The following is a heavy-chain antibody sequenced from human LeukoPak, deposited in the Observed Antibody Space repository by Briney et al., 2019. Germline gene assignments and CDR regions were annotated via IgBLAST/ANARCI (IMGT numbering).Heavy chain of an antibody. V-gene: IGHV4-59*01. J-gene: IGHJ4*02. Sequence: SETLSLTCTVSGGSISSYYWSWIRQPPGKGLEWIGYIYYSGSTNYNPSLKSRVTISVDTSKNQFSLKLSSVTAADTAAYYCARSITIFGVVDWGQGTLVTVSS. D-gene: IGHD3-3*01. CDR2: IYYSGST. CDR1: GGSISSYY. CDR3: ARSITIFGVVD.